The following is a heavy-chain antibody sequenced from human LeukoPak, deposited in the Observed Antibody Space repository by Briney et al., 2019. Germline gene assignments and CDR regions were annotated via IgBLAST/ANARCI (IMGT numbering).Heavy chain of an antibody. Sequence: SETLSLTCTVSGXSISSYFWSWIRQPPGKGLEWIGYIYYSGSTNYNPSLKSRVTISVDTSKNQFSLKLSSVTAADTAVYYCARLGYCSGGSCYTLDYWGQGTLVTVSS. CDR2: IYYSGST. J-gene: IGHJ4*02. V-gene: IGHV4-59*08. CDR3: ARLGYCSGGSCYTLDY. CDR1: GXSISSYF. D-gene: IGHD2-15*01.